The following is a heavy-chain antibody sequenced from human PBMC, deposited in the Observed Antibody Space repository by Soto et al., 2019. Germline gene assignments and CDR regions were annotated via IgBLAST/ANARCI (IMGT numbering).Heavy chain of an antibody. CDR3: ARDPDGYGDSRGRDAFDI. Sequence: QVQLQESGPGLVKPSQTLSLTCTVSGGSISSGGYYWSWIRQHPGKGLEWIGYIYYSGSTYYNPSLKSRVTISVDTSKNQFSLKLSSVTAADTAVYYCARDPDGYGDSRGRDAFDIWGQWTMVTVSS. CDR2: IYYSGST. J-gene: IGHJ3*02. D-gene: IGHD4-17*01. V-gene: IGHV4-31*03. CDR1: GGSISSGGYY.